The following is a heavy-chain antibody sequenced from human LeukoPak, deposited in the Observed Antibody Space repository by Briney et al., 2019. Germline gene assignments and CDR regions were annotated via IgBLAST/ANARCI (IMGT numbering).Heavy chain of an antibody. CDR3: ARRGGYSYELDY. D-gene: IGHD5-18*01. CDR1: GYTFTSYG. Sequence: GASVKVSCKASGYTFTSYGISWVRQAPGQGLEWMGWISAYNGNTNYAQKLQGRVATTTDTSTSTAYMELRSLGSDDTAVYYCARRGGYSYELDYWGQGTLVTVSS. J-gene: IGHJ4*02. V-gene: IGHV1-18*01. CDR2: ISAYNGNT.